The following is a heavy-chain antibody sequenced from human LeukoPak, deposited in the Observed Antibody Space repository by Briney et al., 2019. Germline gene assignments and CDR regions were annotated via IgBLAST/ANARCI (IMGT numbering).Heavy chain of an antibody. CDR2: ISSSGSTI. CDR3: VCSSSPYHDAFDI. D-gene: IGHD6-6*01. Sequence: GGSLRLSCAASGFTFSDYYMSWIRQAPGKGLEWVSYISSSGSTIYYADSVKGRFTISRDNAKNPLYLQMNSLRAEDTAVYYCVCSSSPYHDAFDIWGQGTMVTVSS. V-gene: IGHV3-11*01. CDR1: GFTFSDYY. J-gene: IGHJ3*02.